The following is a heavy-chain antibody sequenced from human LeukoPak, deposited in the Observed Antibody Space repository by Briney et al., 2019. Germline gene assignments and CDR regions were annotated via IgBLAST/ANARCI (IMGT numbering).Heavy chain of an antibody. V-gene: IGHV3-30*03. CDR3: ARFNPSIAAGWFDP. D-gene: IGHD6-13*01. J-gene: IGHJ5*02. Sequence: GGSLRLSSAASGVTFSSYVMHWVRQAPGKGLEWVAVISYDGSNKYYADSVKGRFTISRDNSKNTLYLQMNSLRAEDTAVYYCARFNPSIAAGWFDPWGQGTLVTVSS. CDR2: ISYDGSNK. CDR1: GVTFSSYV.